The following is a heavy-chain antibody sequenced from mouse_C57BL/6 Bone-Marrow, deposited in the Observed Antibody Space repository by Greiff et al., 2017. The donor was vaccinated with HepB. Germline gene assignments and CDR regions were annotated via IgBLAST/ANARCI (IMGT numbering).Heavy chain of an antibody. CDR2: IYPRSGNT. CDR3: ERDAVATDIRC. V-gene: IGHV1-81*01. CDR1: GYTFTSYG. Sequence: VQLQQSGAALARPGASVKLSCRTSGYTFTSYGISWVKQRTGQGLEWIGEIYPRSGNTYYNEKFKGKATLTADKSSSTAYMELRSLTSDDSAFYCCERDAVATDIRCWGQGTPLTISS. D-gene: IGHD1-1*01. J-gene: IGHJ2*01.